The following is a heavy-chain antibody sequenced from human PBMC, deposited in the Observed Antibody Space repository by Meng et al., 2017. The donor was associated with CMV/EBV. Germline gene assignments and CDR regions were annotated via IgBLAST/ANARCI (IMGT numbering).Heavy chain of an antibody. CDR3: ASGGDGNPPVLDAFDI. D-gene: IGHD1-14*01. Sequence: SETLSLTCTVSGGSISSSSYYWGWIRQPPGKGLEWIGSIYYSGSTYYNPSLKSRVTISVDTSENQISLKLSSVTAADTAVYYCASGGDGNPPVLDAFDIWGQGTMVTVSS. V-gene: IGHV4-39*07. J-gene: IGHJ3*02. CDR1: GGSISSSSYY. CDR2: IYYSGST.